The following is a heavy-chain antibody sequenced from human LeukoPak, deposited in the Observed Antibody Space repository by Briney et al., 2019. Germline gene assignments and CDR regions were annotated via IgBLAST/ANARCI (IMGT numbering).Heavy chain of an antibody. CDR2: ISSDGDTT. J-gene: IGHJ4*02. CDR1: GLTFNSYW. Sequence: GGSLRLSCAASGLTFNSYWMHWVRQAPGKGLVWVSRISSDGDTTNYADSVKGRFTISRDNAKNTLYLQMNSLRAEDTAVYYCARVLYSWNDVVDYWGQGTLVTVSS. D-gene: IGHD1-20*01. CDR3: ARVLYSWNDVVDY. V-gene: IGHV3-74*01.